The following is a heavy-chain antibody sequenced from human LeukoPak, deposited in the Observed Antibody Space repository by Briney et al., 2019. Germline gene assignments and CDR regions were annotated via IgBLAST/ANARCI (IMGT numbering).Heavy chain of an antibody. CDR2: ISGSGGST. CDR1: GFTFSSYA. V-gene: IGHV3-23*01. Sequence: GGSLRLSCAASGFTFSSYAMSWVRQAPGKGLEWVSAISGSGGSTYYADSVKGRFTISRDNSKNTLYLQMNSLRAEDTAVYYCAKTSSCSSTSCFSNDYWGQGTLVTVSS. CDR3: AKTSSCSSTSCFSNDY. J-gene: IGHJ4*02. D-gene: IGHD2-2*01.